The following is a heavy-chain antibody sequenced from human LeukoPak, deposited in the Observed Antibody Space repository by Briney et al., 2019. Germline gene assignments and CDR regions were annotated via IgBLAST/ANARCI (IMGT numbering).Heavy chain of an antibody. V-gene: IGHV7-4-1*02. D-gene: IGHD3-16*01. CDR1: GYTFTSYA. Sequence: ASVKVSCKASGYTFTSYALNWVRQAPGQGLEWMGWINTNTGTPTYAQGFTGRFVFSLDTSVSTAYLQISSLKAEDTAVYYCAGETYRYFDYWGQGTLVTVSS. J-gene: IGHJ4*02. CDR2: INTNTGTP. CDR3: AGETYRYFDY.